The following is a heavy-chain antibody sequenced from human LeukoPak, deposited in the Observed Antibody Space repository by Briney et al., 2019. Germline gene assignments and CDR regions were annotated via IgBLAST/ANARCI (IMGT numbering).Heavy chain of an antibody. J-gene: IGHJ4*02. Sequence: GESLKIACNGAGYSFTSYWIGWVRQLPGVCLEWVGIIYPGDSDSRYRPSFQGQGTISAGKAISTAYLEWSSLKASGTAMYYWARQGAYSSGRTFDFWGQGTLVTVSS. CDR2: IYPGDSDS. CDR1: GYSFTSYW. CDR3: ARQGAYSSGRTFDF. V-gene: IGHV5-51*01. D-gene: IGHD6-19*01.